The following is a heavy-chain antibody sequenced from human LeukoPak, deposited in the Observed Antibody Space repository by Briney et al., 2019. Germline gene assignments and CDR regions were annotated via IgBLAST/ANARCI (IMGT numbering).Heavy chain of an antibody. CDR2: XXXXXSEE. CDR3: ARGSXAGASLRHDY. V-gene: IGHV3-7*01. Sequence: GGSLRLSCAASGFTFSSYWMXXXRQATGKGLEXVXNXXXXXSEENFVDSVKGRXXXSXDNAKKSLYLQMNSLRAEDTAVYYCARGSXAGASLRHDYWGQGTLVTVSS. J-gene: IGHJ4*02. CDR1: GFTFSSYW. D-gene: IGHD1-26*01.